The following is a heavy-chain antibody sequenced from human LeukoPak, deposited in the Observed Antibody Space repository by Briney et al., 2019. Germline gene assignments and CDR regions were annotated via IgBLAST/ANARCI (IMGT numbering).Heavy chain of an antibody. D-gene: IGHD3-10*01. CDR1: GFTFSTNA. CDR2: ISGRTGST. V-gene: IGHV3-23*01. Sequence: GGSLRLSCAASGFTFSTNAMSWVRQAPGKGLEWVSAISGRTGSTYYSDSVKGRFTISRDNSKSTLYLQMNSLRAEDTAVYYCAKDRGHGSGSPYYFDYWGQGTLVTVSS. CDR3: AKDRGHGSGSPYYFDY. J-gene: IGHJ4*02.